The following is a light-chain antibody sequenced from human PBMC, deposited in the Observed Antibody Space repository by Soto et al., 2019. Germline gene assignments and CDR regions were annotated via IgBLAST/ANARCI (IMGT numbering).Light chain of an antibody. CDR2: DVS. CDR3: CSNAGSYEV. Sequence: QSALTQPRSVSGSPGQSVTISCTGTSSDVGGYNYVSWYQQHPGKAPKGMIYDVSERPSGVPDRFSGSKSGNTASLTISGLLAEDEADYYCCSNAGSYEVFGGGTKLTVL. J-gene: IGLJ2*01. V-gene: IGLV2-11*01. CDR1: SSDVGGYNY.